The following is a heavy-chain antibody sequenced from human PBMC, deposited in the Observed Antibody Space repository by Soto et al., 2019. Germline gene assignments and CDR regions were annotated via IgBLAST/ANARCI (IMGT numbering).Heavy chain of an antibody. Sequence: SETLSLTXTVSXGSIXXXXYYWSXXXQPPGKGLEWIGYIYYSGSTYYNPSLKSRVTISVDTSKNQFSLKLSSVTAADTAVYYCASITMVRGVPLLLFDYWGQGTLVTVSS. V-gene: IGHV4-30-4*01. CDR2: IYYSGST. D-gene: IGHD3-10*01. CDR3: ASITMVRGVPLLLFDY. J-gene: IGHJ4*02. CDR1: XGSIXXXXYY.